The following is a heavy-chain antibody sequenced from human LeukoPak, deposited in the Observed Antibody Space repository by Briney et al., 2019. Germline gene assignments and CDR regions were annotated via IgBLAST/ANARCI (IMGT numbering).Heavy chain of an antibody. Sequence: GESLKISCKGSGYSFTSYWIGWVRQMPGKGLEWMGIIYAGDSDTRYSPSFQGQVTISADKSISTAYLQWSSLKASDTAMYYCARFNNYYYYYMDVWGKGTTVTISS. J-gene: IGHJ6*03. CDR1: GYSFTSYW. CDR3: ARFNNYYYYYMDV. V-gene: IGHV5-51*01. CDR2: IYAGDSDT.